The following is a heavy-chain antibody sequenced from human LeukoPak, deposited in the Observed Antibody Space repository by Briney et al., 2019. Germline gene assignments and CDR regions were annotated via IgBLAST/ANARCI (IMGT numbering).Heavy chain of an antibody. D-gene: IGHD3-16*01. CDR3: ARDWGFQWLDP. CDR2: SYTSGST. V-gene: IGHV4-61*02. CDR1: GGSINSGSYY. Sequence: SETLSLTCTVSGGSINSGSYYWSWIRQPAGKGLEWIGRSYTSGSTNYNPSRESRLTISADTSKNQFSLKVRSVTAADTAVYYCARDWGFQWLDPWGQGTLVTVSS. J-gene: IGHJ5*02.